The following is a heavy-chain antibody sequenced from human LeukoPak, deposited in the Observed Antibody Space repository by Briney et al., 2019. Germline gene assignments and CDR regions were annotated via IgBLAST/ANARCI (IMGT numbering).Heavy chain of an antibody. J-gene: IGHJ6*02. D-gene: IGHD3-22*01. Sequence: ASVKVSCKASGGTFSSYAISWVRQAPGQGLEWMGRIIPILGIANYAQKFQGTVTITADKSTSTAYMELSSLRSEDTAVYYCVHSSGYITYYYYGMDVWGQGTTVTVSS. CDR1: GGTFSSYA. CDR3: VHSSGYITYYYYGMDV. CDR2: IIPILGIA. V-gene: IGHV1-69*04.